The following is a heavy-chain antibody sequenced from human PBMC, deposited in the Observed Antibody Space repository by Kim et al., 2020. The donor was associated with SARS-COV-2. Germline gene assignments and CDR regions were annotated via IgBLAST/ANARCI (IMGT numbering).Heavy chain of an antibody. Sequence: GGSLRLSCAASGFTFSTYGMHWVRQAPGKGLEWVALISYDGSDKFYADSVKGRFTISRDNSKNTLYLQMNSLRAEDTAVYYCARGFGYCSGGRCYGEYWGQGTLVTVSS. CDR2: ISYDGSDK. CDR1: GFTFSTYG. J-gene: IGHJ4*02. V-gene: IGHV3-33*05. D-gene: IGHD2-15*01. CDR3: ARGFGYCSGGRCYGEY.